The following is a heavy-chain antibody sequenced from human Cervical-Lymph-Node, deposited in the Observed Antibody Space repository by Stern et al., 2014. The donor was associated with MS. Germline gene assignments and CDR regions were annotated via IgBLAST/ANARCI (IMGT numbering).Heavy chain of an antibody. CDR1: GFTFSSYA. Sequence: VHLVESGGGVVQPGRSLRLSCAASGFTFSSYAMHWVRQAPGKGLEWVAVISYDGSNKYYADSVKGRFTISRDNSKNTLYLQMNSLRAEDTAVYYCARDTKGYCSGGSCYDWFDPWGQGTLVTVSS. CDR3: ARDTKGYCSGGSCYDWFDP. V-gene: IGHV3-30*01. CDR2: ISYDGSNK. D-gene: IGHD2-15*01. J-gene: IGHJ5*02.